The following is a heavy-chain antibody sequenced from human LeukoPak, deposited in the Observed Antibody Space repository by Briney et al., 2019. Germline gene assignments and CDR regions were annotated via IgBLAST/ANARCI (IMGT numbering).Heavy chain of an antibody. V-gene: IGHV1-46*01. CDR3: ARDSNYTPDY. D-gene: IGHD4/OR15-4a*01. Sequence: ASVKVSCKASGYTFSSFYMHWVRQAPGQGLEWMGIINPTGGSTSYAQKFQGRVTMTTGTSTSTVYMELSSLRSEDTAVYYCARDSNYTPDYWGQGTLVAVSS. CDR2: INPTGGST. J-gene: IGHJ4*02. CDR1: GYTFSSFY.